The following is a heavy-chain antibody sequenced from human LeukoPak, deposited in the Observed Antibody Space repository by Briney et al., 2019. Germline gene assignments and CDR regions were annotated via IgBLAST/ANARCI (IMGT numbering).Heavy chain of an antibody. D-gene: IGHD3-22*01. Sequence: GASVKVSCKASGYTFTGYYMHWVRQAPGQGLEWMGWINPNSGGTNYAQKFQGRVTMTRDTSISTAYMELSRLRSDDTAVYYCATRGGDTYYYDSSGSLPIDYWGQGTLVTVSS. CDR1: GYTFTGYY. CDR2: INPNSGGT. CDR3: ATRGGDTYYYDSSGSLPIDY. J-gene: IGHJ4*02. V-gene: IGHV1-2*02.